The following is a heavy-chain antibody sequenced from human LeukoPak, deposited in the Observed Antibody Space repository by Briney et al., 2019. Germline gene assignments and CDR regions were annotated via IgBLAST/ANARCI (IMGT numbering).Heavy chain of an antibody. CDR3: ARGGSSSSGNSFDI. V-gene: IGHV4-4*07. CDR2: IYSSGST. Sequence: SETLSLTCNVSGDSISGYYWSCIRQPAGKGLVWMGRIYSSGSTNYNPSLKSRVTMSVETSKNQFSLRLSSVTAADTAVYYCARGGSSSSGNSFDIWGQGTMVTVSP. CDR1: GDSISGYY. J-gene: IGHJ3*02. D-gene: IGHD6-6*01.